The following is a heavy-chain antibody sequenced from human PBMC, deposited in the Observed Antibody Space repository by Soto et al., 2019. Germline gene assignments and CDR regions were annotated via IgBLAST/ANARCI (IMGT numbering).Heavy chain of an antibody. V-gene: IGHV1-69*01. D-gene: IGHD3-3*01. CDR1: GGSFSSYA. Sequence: QVQLVQSGAEVKKPGPSVKVSCKASGGSFSSYAISWVRQAPGQGLEWMGGIIPIFGTPSYAQKFQGRVTITADESTSTAYMELSSLRSEDTAVYYCARDRADFWGGQGNFDYWGQGTLVTVSS. CDR3: ARDRADFWGGQGNFDY. CDR2: IIPIFGTP. J-gene: IGHJ4*02.